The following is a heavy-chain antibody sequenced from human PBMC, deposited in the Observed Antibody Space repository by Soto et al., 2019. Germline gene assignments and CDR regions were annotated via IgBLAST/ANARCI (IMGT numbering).Heavy chain of an antibody. Sequence: ASVKVSCKASGYTFTSYGISWVRQAPGQGLEWMGWISAYNGNTNYAPKLQGRVTMTTDTSTSTAYMELRSLRSDDTAVYYCARDAIRGSAAQKTYWGLGTLVTVSS. J-gene: IGHJ4*02. CDR3: ARDAIRGSAAQKTY. D-gene: IGHD3-3*02. CDR2: ISAYNGNT. CDR1: GYTFTSYG. V-gene: IGHV1-18*04.